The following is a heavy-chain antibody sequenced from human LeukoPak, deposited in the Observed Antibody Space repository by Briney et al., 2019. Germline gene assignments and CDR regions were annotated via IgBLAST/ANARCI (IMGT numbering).Heavy chain of an antibody. Sequence: GGSLRLSCAASGFTFSSYAMSWVRQAPGKGLEWVSAISGSGGSTYYADSVKGRFTISRDNSKNTLYLQMNSLRAEDTAVYYCAKSLYGSSGYYYGILGAPFDYWGQGTLVTVSS. CDR2: ISGSGGST. CDR1: GFTFSSYA. D-gene: IGHD3-22*01. V-gene: IGHV3-23*01. CDR3: AKSLYGSSGYYYGILGAPFDY. J-gene: IGHJ4*02.